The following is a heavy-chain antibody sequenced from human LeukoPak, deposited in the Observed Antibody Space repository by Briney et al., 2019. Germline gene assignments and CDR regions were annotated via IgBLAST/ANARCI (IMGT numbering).Heavy chain of an antibody. CDR1: GYTFTSYD. J-gene: IGHJ5*02. V-gene: IGHV1-8*01. D-gene: IGHD3-3*01. Sequence: ASVKVFCKAFGYTFTSYDINWVRHATGQGVEWMGWMNPNSGNTDYAQKFQGRVTMTRNTSISTAYMELSSLRSEDTAVYYCARGRAHAYYDFWSGPHAGPNWFDPWGQGTLVTVSS. CDR3: ARGRAHAYYDFWSGPHAGPNWFDP. CDR2: MNPNSGNT.